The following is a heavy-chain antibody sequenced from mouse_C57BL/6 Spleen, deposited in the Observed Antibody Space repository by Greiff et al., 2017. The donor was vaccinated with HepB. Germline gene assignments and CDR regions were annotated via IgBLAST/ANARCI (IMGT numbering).Heavy chain of an antibody. V-gene: IGHV1-69*01. D-gene: IGHD4-1*01. CDR2: IDPSDSYT. CDR1: GYTFTSYW. Sequence: QVHVKQPGAELVMPGASVKLSCKASGYTFTSYWMHWVKQRPGQGLEWIGEIDPSDSYTNYNQKFKGKSTLTVDKSSSTAYMQLSSLTSEDSAVYYCAREELGRYFDVWGTGTTVTVSS. J-gene: IGHJ1*03. CDR3: AREELGRYFDV.